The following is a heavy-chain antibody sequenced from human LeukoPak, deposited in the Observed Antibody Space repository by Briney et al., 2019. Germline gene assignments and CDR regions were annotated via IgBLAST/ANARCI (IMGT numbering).Heavy chain of an antibody. V-gene: IGHV4-38-2*02. J-gene: IGHJ4*02. CDR2: IFHSGST. CDR1: GYSISSGYY. Sequence: PSETLSLTCTVSGYSISSGYYWGWIRQPPGKGLEWIGSIFHSGSTYYNPSLKSRVTISVDTSKNQFSLKLSSVTAADTAVYYCARWDTWYFDYWGQGTLVTVSS. CDR3: ARWDTWYFDY. D-gene: IGHD5-18*01.